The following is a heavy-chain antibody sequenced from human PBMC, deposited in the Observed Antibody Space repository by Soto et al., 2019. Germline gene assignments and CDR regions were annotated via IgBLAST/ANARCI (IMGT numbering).Heavy chain of an antibody. V-gene: IGHV3-43*01. D-gene: IGHD2-8*01. J-gene: IGHJ6*02. Sequence: GGSLRLACTASRFTFDDYTMHWVRQAPGKGLEWVSLISWDGGSTYYADSVKGRFTISRDNSKNSLYLQMNSLRTEDTALYYCAKSLGRRGYAHYGMDVWGQGTTVTVSS. CDR1: RFTFDDYT. CDR2: ISWDGGST. CDR3: AKSLGRRGYAHYGMDV.